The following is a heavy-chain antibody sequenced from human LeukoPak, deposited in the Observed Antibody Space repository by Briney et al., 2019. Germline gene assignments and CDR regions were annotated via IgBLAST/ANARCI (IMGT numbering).Heavy chain of an antibody. CDR2: ISGSGGST. Sequence: GGSLRLSCAASGFTFSSYAMRWVRQAPGKGLEWVSAISGSGGSTYYADSVKGRFTISRDNSKNTLYLQMNSLRAEDTAVYYCAKDYSSGNNYFDYWGQGTLVTVSS. CDR3: AKDYSSGNNYFDY. J-gene: IGHJ4*02. D-gene: IGHD3-22*01. CDR1: GFTFSSYA. V-gene: IGHV3-23*01.